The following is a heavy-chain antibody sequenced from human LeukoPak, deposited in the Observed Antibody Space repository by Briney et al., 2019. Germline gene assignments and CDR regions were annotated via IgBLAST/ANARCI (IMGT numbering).Heavy chain of an antibody. V-gene: IGHV1-18*01. CDR3: AREPLPRDYYYYGMDV. CDR2: ISAYNGNT. Sequence: ASVKVSCKASGDTFTSYGISWVRQAPGQGLEWMGWISAYNGNTNYAQKLQGRVTMTTDTSTSTAYMELRSLRSDDTAVYYCAREPLPRDYYYYGMDVWGQGTTVTVSS. CDR1: GDTFTSYG. J-gene: IGHJ6*02.